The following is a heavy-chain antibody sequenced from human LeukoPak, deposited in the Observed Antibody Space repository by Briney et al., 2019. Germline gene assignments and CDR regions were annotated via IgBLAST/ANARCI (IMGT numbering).Heavy chain of an antibody. Sequence: SETLSLTCSVYGGSLSNYYCSWIRQPPGKRLEWIGEINHSGSTNYNPSLKSRVTISVDTSKSQFSLKLSSVTAADTAVYYCARRTGQQLVPYYYYMDVWGKGTTVTVSS. CDR3: ARRTGQQLVPYYYYMDV. V-gene: IGHV4-34*01. J-gene: IGHJ6*03. CDR1: GGSLSNYY. CDR2: INHSGST. D-gene: IGHD6-13*01.